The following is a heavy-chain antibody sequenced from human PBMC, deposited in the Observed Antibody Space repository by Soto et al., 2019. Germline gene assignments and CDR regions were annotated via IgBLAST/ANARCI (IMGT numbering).Heavy chain of an antibody. D-gene: IGHD4-17*01. CDR3: ARGMTTVTTLDY. Sequence: QLQLQKSGSGLVKPSQTLSLTCAVSGGSISSGGYSWSWIRQPPAKGLEWIGYIYHSGSTYYNPSLKSRVTISVDRSKKQFSLKLSSVTAADTAVYYCARGMTTVTTLDYWGQGTLVTVSS. CDR2: IYHSGST. V-gene: IGHV4-30-2*01. J-gene: IGHJ4*02. CDR1: GGSISSGGYS.